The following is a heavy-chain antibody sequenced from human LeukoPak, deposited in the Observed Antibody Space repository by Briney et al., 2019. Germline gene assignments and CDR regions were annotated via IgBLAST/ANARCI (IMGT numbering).Heavy chain of an antibody. Sequence: SETLSLTCTVSGGSISSGGYYWSWIRQHPGKGLEWIGYIYYSGSTYYNPSLKSRVTISVDTSKNQFSLKLSSVTAADTAVYYCARSPNDSSGYYPLGYWGQGTLVTVSS. CDR1: GGSISSGGYY. D-gene: IGHD3-22*01. J-gene: IGHJ4*02. V-gene: IGHV4-31*03. CDR2: IYYSGST. CDR3: ARSPNDSSGYYPLGY.